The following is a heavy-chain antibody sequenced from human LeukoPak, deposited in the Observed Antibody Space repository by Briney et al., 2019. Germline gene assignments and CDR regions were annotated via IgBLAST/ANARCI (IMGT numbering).Heavy chain of an antibody. D-gene: IGHD6-19*01. Sequence: GGSLRLSCAASGFTFSSYGLHWVRQAPGKGLEWVAFIRYDGSNKYYTDSVKGRFTISRDNSRNTLYLQMNSLRIEDTAVYYCAKESAKYSSAWTTFRWGQGTLVTVSS. CDR3: AKESAKYSSAWTTFR. CDR2: IRYDGSNK. V-gene: IGHV3-30*02. CDR1: GFTFSSYG. J-gene: IGHJ4*02.